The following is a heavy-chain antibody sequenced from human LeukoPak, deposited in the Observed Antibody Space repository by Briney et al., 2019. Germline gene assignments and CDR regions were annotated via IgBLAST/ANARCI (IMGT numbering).Heavy chain of an antibody. CDR2: IYSGGST. CDR1: GFTVCSNN. Sequence: GGSLRLSCAASGFTVCSNNMSWVRQAPGKGLEWVSVIYSGGSTYYADSVKGRFTISRDNSKNTLYLQMNSLRAEDTAVYYCATVTAALYYYGMDVWGQGTTVTVSS. V-gene: IGHV3-66*02. CDR3: ATVTAALYYYGMDV. J-gene: IGHJ6*02. D-gene: IGHD2-21*02.